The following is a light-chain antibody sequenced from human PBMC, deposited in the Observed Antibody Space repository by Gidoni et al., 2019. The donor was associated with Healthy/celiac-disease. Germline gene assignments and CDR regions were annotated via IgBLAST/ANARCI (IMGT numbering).Light chain of an antibody. CDR3: QQSYSTPQIT. J-gene: IGKJ3*01. V-gene: IGKV1-39*01. Sequence: DIQMTQSPSSLSASVGDRVTITCRASQSISSYLNWYQQKPGKAPKLLIYAASSLQSGVPSRLSGSGSGTDFTLTISSLQPEDFATYYGQQSYSTPQITFGPGTKVDIK. CDR2: AAS. CDR1: QSISSY.